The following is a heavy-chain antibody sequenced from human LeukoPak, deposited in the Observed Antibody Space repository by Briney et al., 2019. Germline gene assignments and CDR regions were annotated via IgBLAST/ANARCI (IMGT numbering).Heavy chain of an antibody. CDR3: ARGGDNYGYIFDY. CDR2: ISSSSIYI. J-gene: IGHJ4*02. D-gene: IGHD5-18*01. CDR1: GFTFSRHS. V-gene: IGHV3-21*01. Sequence: PGGSLRLSCAASGFTFSRHSMNWVRQAPGKGLEWVSSISSSSIYIYYADSVKGRLTISRDNAKNSLYLQMNNLRAEDTAVYYCARGGDNYGYIFDYWGQGTLVTVSS.